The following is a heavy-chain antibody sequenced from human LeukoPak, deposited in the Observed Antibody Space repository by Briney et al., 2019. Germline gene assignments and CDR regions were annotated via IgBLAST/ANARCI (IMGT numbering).Heavy chain of an antibody. V-gene: IGHV3-66*01. J-gene: IGHJ4*02. CDR1: GFTVSSNY. Sequence: GGSLRLSCAASGFTVSSNYMTWVRQAPGKGLEWVSGIHSGGNTYYADSVKGRFTISRDNSKNTLYLQMSSLRAEDSAVYYCAKAAFYDSSGFDYWGQGTLVTVSS. CDR2: IHSGGNT. CDR3: AKAAFYDSSGFDY. D-gene: IGHD3-22*01.